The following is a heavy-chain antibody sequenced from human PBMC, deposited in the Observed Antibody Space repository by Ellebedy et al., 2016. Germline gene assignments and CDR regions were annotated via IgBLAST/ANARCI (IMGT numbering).Heavy chain of an antibody. D-gene: IGHD1-1*01. J-gene: IGHJ3*01. CDR2: SRNKTDDYRT. V-gene: IGHV3-72*01. Sequence: GGSLRLSCAVSGFTFSDQKMNWVRQAPGKGLEWVGRSRNKTDDYRTDYAASVIGRFSISRDDSKNSLLLQMNSLKIEDTAMYYCVAGTSHWGQGTMVTVSS. CDR3: VAGTSH. CDR1: GFTFSDQK.